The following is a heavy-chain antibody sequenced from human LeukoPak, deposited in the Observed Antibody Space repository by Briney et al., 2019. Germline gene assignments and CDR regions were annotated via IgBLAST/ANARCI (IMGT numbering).Heavy chain of an antibody. CDR3: ARDRVPAPTIGVDY. J-gene: IGHJ4*02. Sequence: GGSLRLSCAASGFTFSSYWMSWVRQAPGKGLEWVANIKQDGSEKYYVDSVKGRFTISRDNSKNTLYLQMNSLRAEDTAVYYCARDRVPAPTIGVDYWGQGTLVTVSS. V-gene: IGHV3-7*01. D-gene: IGHD2-2*01. CDR1: GFTFSSYW. CDR2: IKQDGSEK.